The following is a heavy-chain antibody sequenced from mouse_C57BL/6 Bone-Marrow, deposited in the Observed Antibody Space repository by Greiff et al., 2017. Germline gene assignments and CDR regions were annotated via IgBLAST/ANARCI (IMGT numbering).Heavy chain of an antibody. CDR2: ISSGGSYT. CDR1: GFTFSSYG. CDR3: ARRGLLRLFDY. Sequence: EVKVVESGGDLVKPGGSLKLSCAASGFTFSSYGMSWVRQTPDKRLEWVATISSGGSYTYYPDSVTGRFTISRDNAKNTLYLQMSSLKSEDTAMYYCARRGLLRLFDYWGQGTTLTVSS. V-gene: IGHV5-6*02. J-gene: IGHJ2*01. D-gene: IGHD1-2*01.